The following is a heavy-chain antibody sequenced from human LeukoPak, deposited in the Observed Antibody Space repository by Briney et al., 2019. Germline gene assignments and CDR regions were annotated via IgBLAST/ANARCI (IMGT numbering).Heavy chain of an antibody. J-gene: IGHJ4*02. D-gene: IGHD6-19*01. CDR3: ARDFANIAVAGTFIFDY. CDR2: IYYSGST. Sequence: PSETLSLTCTVSGGSISSSSYYWGWIRQPPGKGLEWIGSIYYSGSTYYNPSLKSRVTISVDTSKNQFSLKLSSVTAADTAVYYCARDFANIAVAGTFIFDYWGQGTLVTVSS. CDR1: GGSISSSSYY. V-gene: IGHV4-39*07.